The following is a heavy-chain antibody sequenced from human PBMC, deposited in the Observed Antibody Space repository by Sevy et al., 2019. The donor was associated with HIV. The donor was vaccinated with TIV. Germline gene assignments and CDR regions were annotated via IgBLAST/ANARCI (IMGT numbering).Heavy chain of an antibody. V-gene: IGHV3-21*01. CDR3: ARDPAIAAAVTFDN. Sequence: GGSLRLSCAASGFIFSSYSINWVRQAPGKGLEWVASISGSSKYIYYADSVKGRFTISRDNAKNSLYLQMNSLRAEDTAVYYCARDPAIAAAVTFDNWGQGTLVTVSS. D-gene: IGHD6-13*01. J-gene: IGHJ4*02. CDR2: ISGSSKYI. CDR1: GFIFSSYS.